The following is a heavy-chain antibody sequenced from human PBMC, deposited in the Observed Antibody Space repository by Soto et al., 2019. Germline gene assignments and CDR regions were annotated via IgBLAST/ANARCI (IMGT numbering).Heavy chain of an antibody. V-gene: IGHV3-23*01. CDR2: ISGSGGST. Sequence: LRLSCAASGFTFSSYAMSWVRQAPGKGLEWVSAISGSGGSTYYADSVKGRFTISRDNSKNTLYLQMNSLRAEDTAVYYCAKDTSSTTVPDYYYYGMDVWGQGTTVTVSS. D-gene: IGHD4-17*01. CDR1: GFTFSSYA. J-gene: IGHJ6*02. CDR3: AKDTSSTTVPDYYYYGMDV.